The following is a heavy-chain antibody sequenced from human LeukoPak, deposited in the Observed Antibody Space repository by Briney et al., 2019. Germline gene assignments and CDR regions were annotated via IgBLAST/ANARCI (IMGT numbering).Heavy chain of an antibody. Sequence: PGGSLRLSCAATGFTFSDYLMSWVRQAPGKGLEWVANIKQDGSEKYYVDSVKGRFTISRDNAKNSLYLQMNSLRAEDTAVYYCARGPRLYRSSPIAAFDYWGQGTLVTVSS. CDR1: GFTFSDYL. J-gene: IGHJ4*02. D-gene: IGHD6-6*01. V-gene: IGHV3-7*01. CDR2: IKQDGSEK. CDR3: ARGPRLYRSSPIAAFDY.